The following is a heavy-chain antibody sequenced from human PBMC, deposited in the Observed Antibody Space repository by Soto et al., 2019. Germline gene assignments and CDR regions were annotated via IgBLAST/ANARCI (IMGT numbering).Heavy chain of an antibody. CDR2: ISAHNGNT. CDR1: GFRFTYYG. CDR3: ARSYCSTSTCYSYWLDP. D-gene: IGHD2-2*02. J-gene: IGHJ5*02. Sequence: GASVKVSCKASGFRFTYYGITWVRQAPGQGLEWMGWISAHNGNTNYAQKLEGRVTMTTDTSTSTAYMELRSLRSDDTAVYYCARSYCSTSTCYSYWLDPWGQGTLVTVCS. V-gene: IGHV1-18*04.